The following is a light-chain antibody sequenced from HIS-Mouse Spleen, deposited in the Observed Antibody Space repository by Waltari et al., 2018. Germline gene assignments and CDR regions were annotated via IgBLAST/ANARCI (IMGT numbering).Light chain of an antibody. J-gene: IGLJ3*02. V-gene: IGLV2-23*01. CDR3: CSYAGSSTWV. Sequence: QSALTQPASVSGSPGQSITISCPGTSSDVGSYNLVSWYQQPPGKAPKLMIYEGSKRPSGVSNRLSGSKSGNTASLTISGLQAEDEADYYCCSYAGSSTWVFGGGTKLTVL. CDR2: EGS. CDR1: SSDVGSYNL.